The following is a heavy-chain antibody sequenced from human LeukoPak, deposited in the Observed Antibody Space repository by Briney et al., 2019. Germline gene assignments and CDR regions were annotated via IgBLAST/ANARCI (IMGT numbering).Heavy chain of an antibody. CDR3: AKDHYGGNPRTNYYYYMDV. D-gene: IGHD4/OR15-4a*01. CDR1: GFTFSNYA. J-gene: IGHJ6*03. Sequence: GGSLRLSCAASGFTFSNYAMSWVRQAPGKGLEWVSAVSGIGDKPFYADSVKGRFTIYRDNSKNTLYLQMSSLRAEDTALYYCAKDHYGGNPRTNYYYYMDVWGKGTTVTVSS. V-gene: IGHV3-23*01. CDR2: VSGIGDKP.